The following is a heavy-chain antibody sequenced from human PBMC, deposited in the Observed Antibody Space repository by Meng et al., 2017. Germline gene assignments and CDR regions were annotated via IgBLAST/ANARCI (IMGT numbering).Heavy chain of an antibody. J-gene: IGHJ4*02. V-gene: IGHV1-46*01. CDR3: ASSSGWGDPVYDY. D-gene: IGHD2-21*01. CDR2: INPSGGST. Sequence: QVQLGQSGAEGKKPGASVKVSCKASGYTFTSYYMHWVRQAPGQGLEWMGIINPSGGSTSYAQKFQRRVTMTRDTSTSTVYMELSSLRSEDTAVYYCASSSGWGDPVYDYWGQGTLVTVSS. CDR1: GYTFTSYY.